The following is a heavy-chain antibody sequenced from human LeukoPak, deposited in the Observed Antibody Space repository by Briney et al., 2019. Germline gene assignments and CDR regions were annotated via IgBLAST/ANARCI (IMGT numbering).Heavy chain of an antibody. CDR2: IIPIFGTA. V-gene: IGHV1-69*13. D-gene: IGHD2-2*01. CDR3: ARDCSSTSCYEDAFDI. J-gene: IGHJ3*02. CDR1: GGTFSSYA. Sequence: SVTVSCKASGGTFSSYAISWVRQAPGQGLEWMGGIIPIFGTANYAQKFQGRVTITADESTSTAYMELSSLRSEDTAVYYCARDCSSTSCYEDAFDIWGQGTMVTVSS.